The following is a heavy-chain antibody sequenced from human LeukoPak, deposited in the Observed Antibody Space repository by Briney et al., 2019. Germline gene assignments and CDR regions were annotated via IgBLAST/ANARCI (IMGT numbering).Heavy chain of an antibody. D-gene: IGHD3-10*01. CDR3: ARQGGQWFGESYYWGGFDS. CDR2: IYPGDSDT. J-gene: IGHJ4*02. Sequence: GESLKISCKGSGYSFSSYWIGWVRQMPGKGLEWMGIIYPGDSDTRYSPSFQGQVTISADKSISTAYLQWSSLKASDTAMYYCARQGGQWFGESYYWGGFDSWGQGTLVTVSS. V-gene: IGHV5-51*01. CDR1: GYSFSSYW.